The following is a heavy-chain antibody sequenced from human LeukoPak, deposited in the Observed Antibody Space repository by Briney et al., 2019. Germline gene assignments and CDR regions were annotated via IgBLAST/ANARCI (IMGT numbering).Heavy chain of an antibody. CDR3: ARSNYYDSSGSDY. Sequence: GASVKVSCKASGYTFTGYYMHWVRQAPGQGLDWMGWINPNSGGTNYAQKFQGRVTMTRDTSISTAYMELSNLRSDDTAVYSCARSNYYDSSGSDYWGQGTLVTVSS. J-gene: IGHJ4*02. V-gene: IGHV1-2*02. CDR1: GYTFTGYY. CDR2: INPNSGGT. D-gene: IGHD3-22*01.